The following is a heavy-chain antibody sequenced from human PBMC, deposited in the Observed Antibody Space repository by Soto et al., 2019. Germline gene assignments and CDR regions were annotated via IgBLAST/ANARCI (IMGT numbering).Heavy chain of an antibody. CDR3: ARDSLGYCSGGSCFSGY. CDR2: ISAYNGNT. J-gene: IGHJ4*02. Sequence: ASVNRACKASGYTFTVDYMHWVRQAPGQGLEWMGWISAYNGNTNYAQKLQGRVTMTTDTSTSTAYMELRSLRSDDTAVYYCARDSLGYCSGGSCFSGYWGQGTLVTVSS. D-gene: IGHD2-15*01. V-gene: IGHV1-18*04. CDR1: GYTFTVDY.